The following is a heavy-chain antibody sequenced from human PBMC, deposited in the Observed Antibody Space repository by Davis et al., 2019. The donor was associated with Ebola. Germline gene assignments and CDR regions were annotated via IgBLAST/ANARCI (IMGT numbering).Heavy chain of an antibody. CDR2: INPKSGDT. D-gene: IGHD3-16*01. CDR1: GYTFTGYD. V-gene: IGHV1-2*06. J-gene: IGHJ4*02. CDR3: ARDQGGLDY. Sequence: ASVKVSCKASGYTFTGYDMHWVRQAPGQGLEWMGRINPKSGDTYYAQKFQGRVTMTRDTSITSLYMELSGLTSDDTALYYCARDQGGLDYWGQGTLVTVSS.